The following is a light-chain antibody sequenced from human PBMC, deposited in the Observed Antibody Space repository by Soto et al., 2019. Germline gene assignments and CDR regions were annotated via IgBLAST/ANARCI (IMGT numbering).Light chain of an antibody. J-gene: IGLJ3*02. CDR1: SSDVGGYKY. V-gene: IGLV2-11*01. CDR2: DVT. Sequence: QSALTQPRSVSGSPGQSVTISCTGTSSDVGGYKYVSWYQQYPSKAPKVMIYDVTKRPSGVPDRFSGSESGNTASLTISGLQAEDEADYYCCSYAGSYTLVFGGGTKGPS. CDR3: CSYAGSYTLV.